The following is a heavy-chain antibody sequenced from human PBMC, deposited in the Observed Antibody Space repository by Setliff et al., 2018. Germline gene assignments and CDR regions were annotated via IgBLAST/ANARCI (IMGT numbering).Heavy chain of an antibody. Sequence: VASVKVSCKASGYPFTSYGVNWVRQAPGQGLEWMGRIVTYNDDTYYPRKFQGRVIMTTDTSTSTAYMELRSLTSDDTAVYYCARHGSSGKFDASDIWGQGTMVTVSS. CDR1: GYPFTSYG. V-gene: IGHV1-18*04. D-gene: IGHD3-10*01. J-gene: IGHJ3*02. CDR3: ARHGSSGKFDASDI. CDR2: IVTYNDDT.